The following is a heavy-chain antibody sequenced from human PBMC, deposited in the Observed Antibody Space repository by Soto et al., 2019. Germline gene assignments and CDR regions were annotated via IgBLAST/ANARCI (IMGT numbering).Heavy chain of an antibody. Sequence: QPGGSLRLSCAASGFTFSSYEMNWVRQAPRKGLEWVSYISSSGSTIYYADSVKGRFTISRDNAKNSLYLQMNSLRAEDTAVYYCARDLNVLRYFDWSHGMDVWGQGTTVTVSS. D-gene: IGHD3-9*01. J-gene: IGHJ6*02. CDR2: ISSSGSTI. CDR3: ARDLNVLRYFDWSHGMDV. V-gene: IGHV3-48*03. CDR1: GFTFSSYE.